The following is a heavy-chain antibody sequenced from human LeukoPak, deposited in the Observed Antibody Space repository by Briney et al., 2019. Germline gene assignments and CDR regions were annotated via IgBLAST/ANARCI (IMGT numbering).Heavy chain of an antibody. CDR2: IYYSGST. J-gene: IGHJ4*02. CDR3: ARGGPFMMGDV. Sequence: SETLSLTCTVSGGSINSYYWSWIRQPPGKGLEWIGYIYYSGSTNYNPSLKSRVTISVDTSKNQFSLKLSSVTAADTAVYYCARGGPFMMGDVWGQGTLVTVSS. CDR1: GGSINSYY. V-gene: IGHV4-59*01. D-gene: IGHD3-16*01.